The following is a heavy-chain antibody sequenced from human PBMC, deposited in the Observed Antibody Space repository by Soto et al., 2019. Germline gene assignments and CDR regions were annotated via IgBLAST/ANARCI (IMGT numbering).Heavy chain of an antibody. V-gene: IGHV3-23*01. CDR3: AKDLPAMAPHYYYYYGMDV. D-gene: IGHD5-18*01. J-gene: IGHJ6*02. CDR2: ISGSGGST. Sequence: GGSLRLSCAASGFTFSSYAMSWVRQAPGKGLEWVSAISGSGGSTYYADSVKGRFTISRDNSKNTLYLQMNSLRAEDTAVYYCAKDLPAMAPHYYYYYGMDVWGQGTTVTVSS. CDR1: GFTFSSYA.